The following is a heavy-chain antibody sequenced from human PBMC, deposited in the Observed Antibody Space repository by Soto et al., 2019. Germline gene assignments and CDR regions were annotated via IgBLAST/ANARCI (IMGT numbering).Heavy chain of an antibody. D-gene: IGHD6-25*01. CDR2: IYHSGRT. CDR3: AREAAGILNWFDP. Sequence: QVQLQESGPGLVKPSQTLSLTCTVSGGSISSGGYYWSWIRQHPGKGLEWIGYIYHSGRTYYNQSLKSRVTISVDTSKHQFSLKVSSVTAADTAVYYCAREAAGILNWFDPWGQGTLVTVSS. CDR1: GGSISSGGYY. J-gene: IGHJ5*02. V-gene: IGHV4-31*03.